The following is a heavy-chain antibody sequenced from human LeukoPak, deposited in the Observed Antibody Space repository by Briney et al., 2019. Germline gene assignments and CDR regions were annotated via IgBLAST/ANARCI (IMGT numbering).Heavy chain of an antibody. V-gene: IGHV4-34*03. D-gene: IGHD5-18*01. Sequence: PSETLSLTCAVYGRSFSGYYWSWIRQPPGKGLEWIGSIYHSGSTYYNPSLKSRVTISVDTSKNQFSLKLSSVTAADTAVYYCRGYSYGYSFDYWGQGTLVTVSS. CDR1: GRSFSGYY. CDR2: IYHSGST. CDR3: RGYSYGYSFDY. J-gene: IGHJ4*02.